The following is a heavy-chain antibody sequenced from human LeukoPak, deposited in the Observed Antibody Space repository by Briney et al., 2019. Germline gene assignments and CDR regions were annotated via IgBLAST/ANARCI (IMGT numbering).Heavy chain of an antibody. J-gene: IGHJ4*02. Sequence: GGSLRPSCAASGFTFSSYWMSWVRQAPGKGLEWVANIKQDGSEKYYVDSVKGRFTISRDNAKNSLYLQMNSLRAEDTAVYYCARDAMYYDYVWGSYRYFYGYWGQGTLVTVSS. V-gene: IGHV3-7*01. CDR3: ARDAMYYDYVWGSYRYFYGY. D-gene: IGHD3-16*02. CDR2: IKQDGSEK. CDR1: GFTFSSYW.